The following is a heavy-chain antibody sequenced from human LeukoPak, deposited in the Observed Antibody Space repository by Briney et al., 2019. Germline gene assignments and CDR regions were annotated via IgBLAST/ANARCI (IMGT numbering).Heavy chain of an antibody. CDR3: AKDHGYSYGPDY. D-gene: IGHD5-18*01. CDR2: VTGDGGDT. J-gene: IGHJ4*02. V-gene: IGHV3-43*02. Sequence: GGSLRLSCAASGFTSHYFAMHWVRQAPGKGLEWVSVVTGDGGDTYYADSVKGRFTISRDNGKNSLSLQMDSLRTEDTALYYCAKDHGYSYGPDYWGRGTLVTVSS. CDR1: GFTSHYFA.